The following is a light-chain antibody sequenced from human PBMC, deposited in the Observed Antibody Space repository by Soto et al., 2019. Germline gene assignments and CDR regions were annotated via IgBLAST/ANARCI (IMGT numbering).Light chain of an antibody. V-gene: IGKV3-15*01. CDR1: PSVTNY. CDR2: GAS. CDR3: QQYYNWPRT. J-gene: IGKJ5*01. Sequence: EIVLTQSPATLSLSPGERATLPCRASPSVTNYLAWYQQKPGQAPRLLFYGASTGATGLPARFSGSGSGTEFTLTINSLQAEDCAVYYCQQYYNWPRTFGQGTRLEIK.